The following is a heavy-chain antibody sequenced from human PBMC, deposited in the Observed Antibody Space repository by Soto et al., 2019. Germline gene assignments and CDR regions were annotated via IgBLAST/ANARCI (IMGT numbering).Heavy chain of an antibody. V-gene: IGHV4-34*01. CDR3: AREYRGYGLGWGMYYFDY. J-gene: IGHJ4*02. Sequence: QVQLQQWGAGLLKPSETLSLTCAVYGGSFSGYYWSWIRQPPGKGLEWIGELNHSGSTNYNPSLKSRVTISVDTSKNQFSLKLSSVTAADTAVYYCAREYRGYGLGWGMYYFDYWGQGTLVTVSS. CDR1: GGSFSGYY. D-gene: IGHD5-12*01. CDR2: LNHSGST.